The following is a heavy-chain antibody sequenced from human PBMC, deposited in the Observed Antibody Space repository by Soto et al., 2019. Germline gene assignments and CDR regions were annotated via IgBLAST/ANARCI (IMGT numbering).Heavy chain of an antibody. Sequence: ASVKVSCKASGYTFTIYGISGVLQSPLQGLEWMGWISAYNGNTNYAQKLQGRVTMTTDTSTSTAYMELRSLRSDDTAVYYCARDSDGSYYSPYWFDPWGQGTLVTVSS. V-gene: IGHV1-18*01. CDR2: ISAYNGNT. CDR1: GYTFTIYG. J-gene: IGHJ5*02. D-gene: IGHD1-26*01. CDR3: ARDSDGSYYSPYWFDP.